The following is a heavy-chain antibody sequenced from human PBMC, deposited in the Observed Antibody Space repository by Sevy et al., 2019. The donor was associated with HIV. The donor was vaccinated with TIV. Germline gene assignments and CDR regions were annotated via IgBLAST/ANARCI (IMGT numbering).Heavy chain of an antibody. CDR1: EFIFSSYS. CDR2: FNSGSNTK. Sequence: GGSLRLSCVASEFIFSSYSMNWVRQAPGKGLECVAYFNSGSNTKYYAASVKGRFTISRDNAKNSLNLQMNSLRDEDTAVYYCARDMDYGVIGDYWGQGTLVTVSS. CDR3: ARDMDYGVIGDY. V-gene: IGHV3-48*02. D-gene: IGHD4-17*01. J-gene: IGHJ4*02.